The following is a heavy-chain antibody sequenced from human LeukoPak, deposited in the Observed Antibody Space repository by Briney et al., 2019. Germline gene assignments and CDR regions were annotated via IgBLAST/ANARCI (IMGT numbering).Heavy chain of an antibody. CDR3: ARAGYSYDWPYFDY. Sequence: GGSLRLSCADSGFTFSSHWMSWVRQAPGKGLEWVANIKQDGSEIYYLDSVKGRFTISRDNAKNSLYLQMSSLRVEDTAVFYCARAGYSYDWPYFDYWGQGTLVTVSS. CDR2: IKQDGSEI. D-gene: IGHD5-18*01. V-gene: IGHV3-7*01. CDR1: GFTFSSHW. J-gene: IGHJ4*02.